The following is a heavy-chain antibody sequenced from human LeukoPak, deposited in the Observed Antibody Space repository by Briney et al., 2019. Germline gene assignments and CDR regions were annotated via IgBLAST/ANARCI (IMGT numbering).Heavy chain of an antibody. J-gene: IGHJ4*02. CDR2: IYYSGST. D-gene: IGHD4-17*01. Sequence: ASETLSLTCTVSGGSISSYYWSRIRQPPGKGLEWIGYIYYSGSTNYNPSLKSRVTISVDTSKNQFSLKLSSVTAADTAVYYCARGDYGDSDFDYWGQGTLVTVSS. CDR1: GGSISSYY. CDR3: ARGDYGDSDFDY. V-gene: IGHV4-59*01.